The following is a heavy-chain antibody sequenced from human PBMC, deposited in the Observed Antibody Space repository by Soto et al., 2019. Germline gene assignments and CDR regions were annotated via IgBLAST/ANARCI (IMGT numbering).Heavy chain of an antibody. CDR1: GYTFTSYD. Sequence: QVQLVQSGAEVKKPGASVKVSCKASGYTFTSYDINGVRQATVPGLEWMGWMNPNSGNTGYAQKFQGRDTMTRNTSISTAYMELSGLISEDTAVYYCARLHGGYSLGRYYSYGMDVWGQWTTVTVSS. V-gene: IGHV1-8*01. CDR2: MNPNSGNT. CDR3: ARLHGGYSLGRYYSYGMDV. D-gene: IGHD1-26*01. J-gene: IGHJ6*02.